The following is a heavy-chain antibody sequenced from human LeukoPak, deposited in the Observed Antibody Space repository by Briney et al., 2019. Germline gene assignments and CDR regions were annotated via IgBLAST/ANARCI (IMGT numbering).Heavy chain of an antibody. J-gene: IGHJ4*02. CDR2: ISSSSSYI. CDR3: ASHPRRDYDDYLFNY. Sequence: PGGALRLSCAASGFTFSTYTMNWVRQAPGKGLEWVSSISSSSSYIYYADSVKGRFTISRDNAENSLYLQMNSLRAEDTAVYHCASHPRRDYDDYLFNYWGQGTLITVSS. D-gene: IGHD4-17*01. CDR1: GFTFSTYT. V-gene: IGHV3-21*01.